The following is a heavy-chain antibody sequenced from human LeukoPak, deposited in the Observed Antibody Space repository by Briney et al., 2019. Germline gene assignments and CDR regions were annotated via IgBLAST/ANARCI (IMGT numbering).Heavy chain of an antibody. CDR1: GFTFSCYG. CDR2: IRYDGSNK. V-gene: IGHV3-30*02. Sequence: GSLRLSCAASGFTFSCYGMHWVRQAPGKGLEWVAFIRYDGSNKYYPDSVKGRFTISRDNPKNTLYLQMNSLRAEDTAVYYCAKDSYYYGSGIYYFDYWGQGTLVTVSS. CDR3: AKDSYYYGSGIYYFDY. J-gene: IGHJ4*02. D-gene: IGHD3-10*01.